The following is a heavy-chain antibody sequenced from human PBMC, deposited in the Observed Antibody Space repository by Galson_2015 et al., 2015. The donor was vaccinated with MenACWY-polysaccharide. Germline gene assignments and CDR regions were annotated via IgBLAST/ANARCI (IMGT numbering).Heavy chain of an antibody. D-gene: IGHD1-1*01. CDR1: GFTFTSYT. J-gene: IGHJ4*02. V-gene: IGHV3-23*01. CDR3: VKAHETSGWNRGPGY. Sequence: SLRLSCAASGFTFTSYTMSWFRQAPGKGPEWVTVISLDGRNTYYADPVKGRFTITRDNSKNTLYLQMHDLRAEDTAVYYCVKAHETSGWNRGPGYWGRGTLVTVSS. CDR2: ISLDGRNT.